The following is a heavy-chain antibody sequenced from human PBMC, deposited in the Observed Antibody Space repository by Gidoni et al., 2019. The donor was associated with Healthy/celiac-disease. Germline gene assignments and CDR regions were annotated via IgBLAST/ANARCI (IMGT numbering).Heavy chain of an antibody. V-gene: IGHV3-64D*09. CDR1: GFTFSSYA. CDR3: VIPRPFYDSSGYYYRAFDI. CDR2: ISSNGGST. Sequence: EVQLVESGGGLVQPGGSLRLSCLASGFTFSSYAMHWVRQAPGKGMEYVSAISSNGGSTYYADSVKGRFTISRDNSKNTLYLQMSSLRAEDTAVYYCVIPRPFYDSSGYYYRAFDIWGQGIMVTVSS. D-gene: IGHD3-22*01. J-gene: IGHJ3*02.